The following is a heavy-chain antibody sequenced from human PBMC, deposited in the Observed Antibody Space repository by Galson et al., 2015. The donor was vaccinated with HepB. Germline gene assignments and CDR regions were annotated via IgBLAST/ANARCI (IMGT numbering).Heavy chain of an antibody. CDR3: ARGPHRTPYYYGMDV. V-gene: IGHV1-69*13. CDR2: IIPIFGTA. CDR1: GGTFSSYA. Sequence: SVKVSCKASGGTFSSYAISWVRQAPGQGLEWMGGIIPIFGTANYAQKFQGRVTITADESTSTAYMELSSLRSEDTAVYYCARGPHRTPYYYGMDVWGQGTTVTVSS. J-gene: IGHJ6*02.